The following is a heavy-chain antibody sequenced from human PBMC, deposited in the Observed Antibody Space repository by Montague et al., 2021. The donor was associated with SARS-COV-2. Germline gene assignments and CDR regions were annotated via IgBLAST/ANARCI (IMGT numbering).Heavy chain of an antibody. V-gene: IGHV2-5*02. CDR2: IYWDGDQ. Sequence: PALVKPTKTLTLTCVFSGFSLNTDGVGVAWIRRPPGKALEWLALIYWDGDQRYSPSLKTRLTITKDTSKNRVVLTVTNLDPVDTATYYCARRYDFYRAEAFDVWGQGTMLTVSS. CDR3: ARRYDFYRAEAFDV. D-gene: IGHD3-3*01. J-gene: IGHJ3*01. CDR1: GFSLNTDGVG.